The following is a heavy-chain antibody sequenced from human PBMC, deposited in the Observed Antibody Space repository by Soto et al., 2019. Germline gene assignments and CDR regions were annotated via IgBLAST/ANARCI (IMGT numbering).Heavy chain of an antibody. V-gene: IGHV1-69*06. D-gene: IGHD3-22*01. CDR1: GDTFSSYD. CDR2: IIPMLGTP. Sequence: SVKGSCESSGDTFSSYDISWGRQAPVQGPEWMGGIIPMLGTPSYAQKFQDRVTITADKFTSTAYMELSGLRSEDTAVYYCAKEKSRCDSSGYYRPGYWGQGSLVTVSS. CDR3: AKEKSRCDSSGYYRPGY. J-gene: IGHJ4*02.